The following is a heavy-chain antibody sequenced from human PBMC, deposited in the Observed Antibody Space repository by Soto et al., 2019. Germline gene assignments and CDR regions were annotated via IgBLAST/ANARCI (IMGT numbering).Heavy chain of an antibody. V-gene: IGHV1-8*01. D-gene: IGHD3-10*01. CDR1: GYTFTSYE. CDR3: ARVELLWFGELLR. CDR2: MNPNSGDT. J-gene: IGHJ4*02. Sequence: QVQLVQSGAEVKKPGASVKVSCKASGYTFTSYEINWVRQATGQGLEWMGWMNPNSGDTGYAQKFQGRVTMTRNTSISTAYMELSSLSSEDTAVYYCARVELLWFGELLRWGQGTLVTVSS.